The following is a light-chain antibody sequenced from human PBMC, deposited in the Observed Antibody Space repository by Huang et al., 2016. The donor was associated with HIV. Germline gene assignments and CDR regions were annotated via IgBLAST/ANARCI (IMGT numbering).Light chain of an antibody. Sequence: IQLTQSPSSLSASVGDRVTITCRASQGIGRYLVWYQQKPGKAPKLLIYAASTLQRGVPSRFSGSGSGTEFTLTISSLQPEDFATYYCQQLKTYPITFGPGTQVDIK. CDR2: AAS. CDR1: QGIGRY. J-gene: IGKJ3*01. CDR3: QQLKTYPIT. V-gene: IGKV1-9*01.